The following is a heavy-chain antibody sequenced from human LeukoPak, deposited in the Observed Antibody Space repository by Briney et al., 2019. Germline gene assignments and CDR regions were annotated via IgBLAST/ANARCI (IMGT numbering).Heavy chain of an antibody. D-gene: IGHD2-2*01. Sequence: GASVKVSCKASGYTFTGYYMHWVRQAPGQGLEWMGWINPNSGGTNYAQKFQGRVTMTRDTSISTAYMELSRLRSDDTVVYYCARVGAMTEAAYWYFDLWGRGTLVTVSS. CDR2: INPNSGGT. CDR1: GYTFTGYY. J-gene: IGHJ2*01. V-gene: IGHV1-2*02. CDR3: ARVGAMTEAAYWYFDL.